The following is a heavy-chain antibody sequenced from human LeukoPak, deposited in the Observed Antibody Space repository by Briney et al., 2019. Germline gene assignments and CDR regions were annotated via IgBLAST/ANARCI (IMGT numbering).Heavy chain of an antibody. Sequence: SETLSLTCTVSGGSISGYYWSWLRQPPGKGLEYIGYIYDSGITNYNPTLKSRVTISSDTSKNQFSLKVTSVTAADTAVYYCAREGSGWYALDYWGQGTLVTVSS. CDR1: GGSISGYY. J-gene: IGHJ4*02. V-gene: IGHV4-59*01. CDR2: IYDSGIT. D-gene: IGHD6-19*01. CDR3: AREGSGWYALDY.